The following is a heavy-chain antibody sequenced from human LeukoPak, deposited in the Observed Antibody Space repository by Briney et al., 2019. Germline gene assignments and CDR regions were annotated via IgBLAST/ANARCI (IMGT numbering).Heavy chain of an antibody. V-gene: IGHV3-21*01. CDR3: ARRYCSSTSCYAFDI. J-gene: IGHJ3*02. CDR2: ISSSSSYI. D-gene: IGHD2-2*01. CDR1: GFTFSSYS. Sequence: GGSLRLSCAASGFTFSSYSMNWVRQAPGKGLEWVSSISSSSSYIYYADSVKGRFTISRDNAKNPLYLQMNSLRAEDTAVYYCARRYCSSTSCYAFDIWGQGTMVTVSS.